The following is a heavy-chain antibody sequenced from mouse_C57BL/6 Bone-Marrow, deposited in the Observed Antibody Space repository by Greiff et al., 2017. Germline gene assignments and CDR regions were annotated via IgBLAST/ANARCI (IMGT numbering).Heavy chain of an antibody. V-gene: IGHV5-4*03. D-gene: IGHD1-1*01. CDR3: ASVGVLYYSICQYYVDY. Sequence: DVMLVESGGGLVKPGGSLKLSCAASGFTFSSYAMSWVRQTPEKRLEWVATISDGGSYTYYPDNVKGRFTISRDNAKNNLYLQMSHLKSEDTAMYYCASVGVLYYSICQYYVDYWGQGTTLTVSS. CDR2: ISDGGSYT. CDR1: GFTFSSYA. J-gene: IGHJ2*01.